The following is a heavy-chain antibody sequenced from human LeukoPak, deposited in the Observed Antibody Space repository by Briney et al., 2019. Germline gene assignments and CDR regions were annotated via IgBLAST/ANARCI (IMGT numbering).Heavy chain of an antibody. Sequence: SQTLSLTCTVSGGSISSGSYYWSWIRQPAGKGLEWIGRIYTSGSTNYNPSLKSRVTISVDTSKNQFSLKLSSVTAADTAVYYCARGGYVTTWWFDPWGQGTLVTVSS. J-gene: IGHJ5*02. V-gene: IGHV4-61*02. CDR1: GGSISSGSYY. CDR2: IYTSGST. CDR3: ARGGYVTTWWFDP. D-gene: IGHD4-11*01.